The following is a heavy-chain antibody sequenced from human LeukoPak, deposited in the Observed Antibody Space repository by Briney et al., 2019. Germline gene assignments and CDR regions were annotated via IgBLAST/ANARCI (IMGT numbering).Heavy chain of an antibody. Sequence: GGSLRLSCAASGFSVCSDYMSWVRQASGKGLEWFLIIYSGGSTQYADSVKGRFTISRDNSKNTLYLQMNSLRGEDTAVYYCAREVAAANTGFYFDYWGQGTLVTVSS. CDR1: GFSVCSDY. J-gene: IGHJ4*02. V-gene: IGHV3-66*01. CDR2: IYSGGST. D-gene: IGHD6-13*01. CDR3: AREVAAANTGFYFDY.